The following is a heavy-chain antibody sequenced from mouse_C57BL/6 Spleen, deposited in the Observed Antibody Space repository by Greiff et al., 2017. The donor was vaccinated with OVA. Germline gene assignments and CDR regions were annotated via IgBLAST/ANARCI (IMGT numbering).Heavy chain of an antibody. J-gene: IGHJ2*01. V-gene: IGHV1-61*01. CDR2: IYPSDSET. CDR1: GYTFTSYW. CDR3: AIDYGSTLDY. D-gene: IGHD1-1*01. Sequence: QVQLQQPGAELVRPGSSVKLSCKASGYTFTSYWMDWVKQRPGQGLEWIGNIYPSDSETHYNQKFKDKATLTVDKSSSTAYMQLSSLTSEDSAVYYCAIDYGSTLDYWGQGTTLTVSS.